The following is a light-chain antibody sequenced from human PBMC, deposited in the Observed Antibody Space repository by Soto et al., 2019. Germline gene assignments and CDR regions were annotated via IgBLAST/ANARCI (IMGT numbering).Light chain of an antibody. CDR3: QQYGSSPFIT. V-gene: IGKV3-20*01. Sequence: ENVLTQSPATLSLPPGERATLSCRASQSVSSSYLAWYQQKPGQAPRLLIYGASSRATGIPDRFSGSGSGTDFTLTISRLEPEDFAVYYCQQYGSSPFITFGQGTRLEIK. J-gene: IGKJ5*01. CDR2: GAS. CDR1: QSVSSSY.